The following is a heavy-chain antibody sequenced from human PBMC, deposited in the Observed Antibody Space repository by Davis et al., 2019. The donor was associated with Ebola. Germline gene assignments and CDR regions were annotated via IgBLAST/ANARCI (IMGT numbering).Heavy chain of an antibody. D-gene: IGHD6-19*01. CDR3: ATTPQYSSGQNKPFDY. CDR1: GFTFSSYS. CDR2: ISSSSNYI. V-gene: IGHV3-21*01. J-gene: IGHJ4*02. Sequence: GGSLRLSCAASGFTFSSYSMNWVRQAPGKGLEWVSFISSSSNYIYYADSVKVRFTTSRDNSKNTLYLQMNSLRAEDTAVYYWATTPQYSSGQNKPFDYWGQGTLVTVSS.